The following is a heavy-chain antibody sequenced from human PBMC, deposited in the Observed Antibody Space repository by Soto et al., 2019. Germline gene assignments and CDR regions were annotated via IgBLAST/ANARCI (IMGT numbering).Heavy chain of an antibody. J-gene: IGHJ6*02. CDR2: ISAYNDYA. V-gene: IGHV1-18*01. CDR3: ARGGYYDNSWGKLRHYGLDD. Sequence: QVQLVQSAAEVKKPGASVKVSCKDSGYTFIRYGITWVRQAPGQGLEWMGWISAYNDYAIYAQKLQGRVTMTTDTSTRTVYMELSGLKSDDTAVYYCARGGYYDNSWGKLRHYGLDDWGQGTSVTVSS. D-gene: IGHD3-16*01. CDR1: GYTFIRYG.